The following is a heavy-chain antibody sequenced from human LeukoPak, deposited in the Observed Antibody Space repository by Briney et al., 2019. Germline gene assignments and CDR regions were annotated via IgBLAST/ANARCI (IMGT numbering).Heavy chain of an antibody. CDR1: GFTFGDYA. CDR2: IRSKAYGGTT. J-gene: IGHJ6*03. D-gene: IGHD1-26*01. V-gene: IGHV3-49*04. CDR3: TRGLVGVDYYYYYYYMDV. Sequence: GGSLRLSCTASGFTFGDYAMSWVRQAPGKGLEWVGFIRSKAYGGTTEYAASVKGRFTISRDDSKSIAYLQMNSLKTEDTAVYYCTRGLVGVDYYYYYYYMDVWGKGTPVTVSS.